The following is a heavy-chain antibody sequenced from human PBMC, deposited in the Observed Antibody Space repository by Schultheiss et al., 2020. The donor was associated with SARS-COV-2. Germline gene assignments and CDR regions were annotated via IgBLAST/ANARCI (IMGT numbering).Heavy chain of an antibody. CDR2: IYYSGST. CDR3: AREVYQPGGAWYYYYGMDV. D-gene: IGHD2-2*01. CDR1: GGSFRGYY. J-gene: IGHJ6*02. Sequence: SQTLSLTCAVYGGSFRGYYWNWIRQPPGKGLEWIGYIYYSGSTYYNPSLKSRVTISVDTSKNQFSLKLNSVTAADTAVYYCAREVYQPGGAWYYYYGMDVWGQGTTVTVSS. V-gene: IGHV4-34*09.